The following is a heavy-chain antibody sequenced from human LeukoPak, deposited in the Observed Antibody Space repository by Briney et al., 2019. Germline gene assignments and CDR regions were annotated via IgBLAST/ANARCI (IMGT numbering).Heavy chain of an antibody. V-gene: IGHV3-11*01. CDR2: ISSGSYSH. CDR1: GFALTGNY. Sequence: GGSLRLSGVVAGFALTGNYMSWIRQAPGKEPEWVAYISSGSYSHYYADSVRGRFTISRDNSKNSLYLEMSDLRVEDTALYYCARVKRTFDPWGQGTLVTVTS. J-gene: IGHJ5*02. CDR3: ARVKRTFDP.